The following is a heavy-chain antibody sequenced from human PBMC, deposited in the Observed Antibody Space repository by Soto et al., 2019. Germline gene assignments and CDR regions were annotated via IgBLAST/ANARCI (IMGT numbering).Heavy chain of an antibody. J-gene: IGHJ6*02. V-gene: IGHV3-21*01. D-gene: IGHD2-2*01. CDR2: ISSSSSYI. CDR3: ASGGGYCSSTSCYTEEYYYYGMDV. CDR1: GFTFSSYS. Sequence: PGGSLRLSCAASGFTFSSYSMNWVRQAPGKGLEWVSSISSSSSYIYYAASVKGRFTISRDNAKNSLYLQRNSLRAEDTAVYYCASGGGYCSSTSCYTEEYYYYGMDVWGQGTTVTVSS.